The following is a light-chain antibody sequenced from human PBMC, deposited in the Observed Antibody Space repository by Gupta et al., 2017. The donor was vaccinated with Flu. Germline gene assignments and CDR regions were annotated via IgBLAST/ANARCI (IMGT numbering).Light chain of an antibody. V-gene: IGKV1-5*03. J-gene: IGKJ4*01. Sequence: VGDRVTITCRASQNINSYLAWYQQKPGKAPEILIQKASSLESGVPSRFTGGGSGTEFTLTISILQPDDFAAYFCQQYKENPITFGGGTKVEIK. CDR2: KAS. CDR1: QNINSY. CDR3: QQYKENPIT.